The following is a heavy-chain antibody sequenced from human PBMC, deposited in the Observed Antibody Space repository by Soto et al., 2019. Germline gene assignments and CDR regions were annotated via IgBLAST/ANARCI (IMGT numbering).Heavy chain of an antibody. CDR1: GFTLRSYW. D-gene: IGHD6-13*01. CDR3: ALKHSSSWAYYYYYMDV. J-gene: IGHJ6*03. CDR2: ISSDGSST. Sequence: PGGSLRLSCASSGFTLRSYWMHWVRQGPGKGLAWVARISSDGSSTSYADSVKGRFTISRDNAKNTLYLQMNSLRAEDTAVYYCALKHSSSWAYYYYYMDVWGKGTTVTVSS. V-gene: IGHV3-74*01.